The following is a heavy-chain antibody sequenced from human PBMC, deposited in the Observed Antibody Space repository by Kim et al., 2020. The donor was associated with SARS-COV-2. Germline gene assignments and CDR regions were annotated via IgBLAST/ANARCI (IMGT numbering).Heavy chain of an antibody. Sequence: GGSLRLSCAASGFTFSSYSMNWVRQAPGKGLKWVSSISSSSSYIYYADSVKGRFTISRDNAKNSLYLQMNSLRAEDTAVYYCARDLRPTIYCSSTSCYTDYYYYYGMDVWGQGTTVTVSS. J-gene: IGHJ6*02. CDR1: GFTFSSYS. CDR3: ARDLRPTIYCSSTSCYTDYYYYYGMDV. CDR2: ISSSSSYI. D-gene: IGHD2-2*02. V-gene: IGHV3-21*01.